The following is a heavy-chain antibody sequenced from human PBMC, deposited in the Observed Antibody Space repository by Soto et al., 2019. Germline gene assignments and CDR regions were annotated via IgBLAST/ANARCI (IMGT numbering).Heavy chain of an antibody. CDR1: GYTFTSYD. D-gene: IGHD3-16*01. CDR2: MNPNSGNT. J-gene: IGHJ4*02. Sequence: QVQLVQSGAEVKKPGASVKVSCKASGYTFTSYDINWVRQATGQGLEWMGWMNPNSGNTGYAQKFQGRGTMTRNTSITTADMGPSTLRPDDTAVYYCARARGRGGATSGVQGTLVTVSS. CDR3: ARARGRGGATS. V-gene: IGHV1-8*01.